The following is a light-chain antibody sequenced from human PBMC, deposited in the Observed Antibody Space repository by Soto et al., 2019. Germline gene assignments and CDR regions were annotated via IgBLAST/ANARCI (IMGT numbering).Light chain of an antibody. CDR2: AAS. CDR3: QEYKSAPLT. V-gene: IGKV1-27*01. CDR1: RGVSNY. Sequence: DIQMTQSPSSLSASVGDRVTITCRASRGVSNYLAWYQQKPGKVPKLLIYAASTLQSGVPSRFSGSGSGTDFTLTISSLQPEDVATFYCQEYKSAPLTFGGGTKVDIK. J-gene: IGKJ4*01.